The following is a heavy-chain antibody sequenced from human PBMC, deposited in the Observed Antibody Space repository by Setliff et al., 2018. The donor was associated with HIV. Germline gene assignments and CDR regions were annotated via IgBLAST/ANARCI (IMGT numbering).Heavy chain of an antibody. J-gene: IGHJ6*03. CDR3: ARGPNRYSGTYSYYYYMDV. V-gene: IGHV3-30*01. CDR2: ISYDESNK. Sequence: LKISCVASGFTFSNYAMHWVRQAPGKGLEWVTVISYDESNKYYGDSVKGRFTISRDNSKNTLYLQMNSLRAEDTAVYYCARGPNRYSGTYSYYYYMDVWGKGTTVTVSS. D-gene: IGHD1-26*01. CDR1: GFTFSNYA.